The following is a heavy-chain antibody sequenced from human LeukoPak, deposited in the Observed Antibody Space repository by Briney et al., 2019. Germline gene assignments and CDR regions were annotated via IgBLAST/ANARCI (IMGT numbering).Heavy chain of an antibody. V-gene: IGHV1-69*01. D-gene: IGHD5-18*01. CDR1: GGTFSSYA. Sequence: SVKVSCRASGGTFSSYAISWVRQAPGQGLEWMGGIIPIFGTANYAQKFQGRVTITADESTSTAYMELSSLRSEDTAVYYCARDSHLPPYSYGYYFDYWGQGTLVTVSS. CDR3: ARDSHLPPYSYGYYFDY. CDR2: IIPIFGTA. J-gene: IGHJ4*02.